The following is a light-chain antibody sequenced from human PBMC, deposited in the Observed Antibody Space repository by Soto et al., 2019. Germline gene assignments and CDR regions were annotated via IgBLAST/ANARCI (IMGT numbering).Light chain of an antibody. J-gene: IGKJ5*01. CDR1: QSVGSSY. CDR2: GAS. Sequence: EIVLTQSPGTLSLSPGESTTLSCRASQSVGSSYLAWYQQKPGQAPRLLIYGASNRATGIPDRFSGSGSGTDFTLTISRLEPEDFAVYYCQQYGSSGTFGQGTRLEI. CDR3: QQYGSSGT. V-gene: IGKV3-20*01.